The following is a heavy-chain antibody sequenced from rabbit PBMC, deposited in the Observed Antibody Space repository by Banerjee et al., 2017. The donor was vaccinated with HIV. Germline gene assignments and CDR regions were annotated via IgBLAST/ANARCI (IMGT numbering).Heavy chain of an antibody. Sequence: QEQLEESGGDLVKPEGSLTLTCAGSGFSFSNKNVMCWVRQAPGKGLEWIACIDTGDGTTDYASWVNGRFTISLDNARTTVFLRMTSLTAADTATYFCARDLAGVIGWNFNLWGQGTLVTVS. D-gene: IGHD4-1*01. CDR3: ARDLAGVIGWNFNL. J-gene: IGHJ4*01. V-gene: IGHV1S45*01. CDR2: IDTGDGTT. CDR1: GFSFSNKNV.